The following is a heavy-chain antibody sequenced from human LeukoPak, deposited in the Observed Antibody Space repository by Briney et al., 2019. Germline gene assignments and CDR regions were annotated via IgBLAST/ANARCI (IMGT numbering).Heavy chain of an antibody. V-gene: IGHV1-18*01. J-gene: IGHJ5*02. CDR2: ISAYNGNT. Sequence: GASVKVSCKASGYTFTSYGISWVRQAPGQGLEWMGWISAYNGNTNYAQKLQGRVTMTTDTSTSTAYMELRSLRSDDTAVYYCARDPCSGGSCYSNNWFDPWGQGTLVTVSS. D-gene: IGHD2-15*01. CDR1: GYTFTSYG. CDR3: ARDPCSGGSCYSNNWFDP.